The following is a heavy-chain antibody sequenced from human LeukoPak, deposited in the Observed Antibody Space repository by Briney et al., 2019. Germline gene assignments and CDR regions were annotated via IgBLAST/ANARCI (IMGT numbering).Heavy chain of an antibody. J-gene: IGHJ4*02. CDR3: ARDCSSGCLDY. CDR2: IWYDGSNK. CDR1: GFTFSSYG. Sequence: AGGSLRLSCAASGFTFSSYGMHWVRQAPGKGLEWVAVIWYDGSNKYYADSVKGRFTIPRDNSKNTLYLQMNSLRAEDTAVYYCARDCSSGCLDYWGQGTLVTVSS. V-gene: IGHV3-33*08. D-gene: IGHD6-19*01.